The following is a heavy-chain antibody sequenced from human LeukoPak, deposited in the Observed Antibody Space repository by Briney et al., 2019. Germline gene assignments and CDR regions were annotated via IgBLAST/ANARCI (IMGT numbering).Heavy chain of an antibody. CDR3: ARDSRLGYCSSTSCQNFDY. V-gene: IGHV3-7*03. D-gene: IGHD2-2*01. Sequence: GGSLRLPCAASGFTFSSYWMSWVRQAPGKGLEWVANIKQDGNEKYYVDSVKGRFTISRDNAKNSLYLQMNSLRAEDTAVYYCARDSRLGYCSSTSCQNFDYWGQGTLVTVSS. J-gene: IGHJ4*02. CDR1: GFTFSSYW. CDR2: IKQDGNEK.